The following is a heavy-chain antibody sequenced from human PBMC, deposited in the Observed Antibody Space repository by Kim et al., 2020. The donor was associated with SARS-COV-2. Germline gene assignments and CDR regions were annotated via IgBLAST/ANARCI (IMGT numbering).Heavy chain of an antibody. CDR1: GGSISSSSYY. V-gene: IGHV4-39*01. CDR2: IYYSGST. D-gene: IGHD2-15*01. J-gene: IGHJ5*02. CDR3: ARQWRVAASNWFDP. Sequence: SETLSLTCTVSGGSISSSSYYWGWIRQPPGKGLEWIGSIYYSGSTYYNPSLKSRVTISVDTSKNQFSLKLSSVTAADTAVYYCARQWRVAASNWFDPWGQGTLVTVSS.